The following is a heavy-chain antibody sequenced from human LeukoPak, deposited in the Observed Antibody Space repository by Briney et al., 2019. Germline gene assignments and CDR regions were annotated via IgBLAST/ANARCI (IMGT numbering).Heavy chain of an antibody. CDR2: MNPNSGNT. CDR1: GYTFTSYD. D-gene: IGHD3-9*01. CDR3: ARVNDILTGYYKDY. J-gene: IGHJ4*02. V-gene: IGHV1-8*01. Sequence: ASVKVSCKASGYTFTSYDINWVRQATGQGLEWMGWMNPNSGNTGYAQKFQGRVTMTRNTSISTAYMELSSLRSEDTAVYYCARVNDILTGYYKDYWGQGTLVTASS.